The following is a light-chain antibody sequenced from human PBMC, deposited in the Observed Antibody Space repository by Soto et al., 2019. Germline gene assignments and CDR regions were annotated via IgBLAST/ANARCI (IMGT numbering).Light chain of an antibody. Sequence: SVLRQPLSVSGAPGQAVTSSCTGKSIEVGSYDCVAWYQQHPGTVPKPMIYNVNTQPSGVPDRFSGSQPGNTASMTISGLPAEDEPDYSCCSSTRTATYRRVFRTVPKVTVL. CDR3: CSSTRTATYRRV. CDR1: SIEVGSYDC. J-gene: IGLJ1*01. CDR2: NVN. V-gene: IGLV2-18*02.